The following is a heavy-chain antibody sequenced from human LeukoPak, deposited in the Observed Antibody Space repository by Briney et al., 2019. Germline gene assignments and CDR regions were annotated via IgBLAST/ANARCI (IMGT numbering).Heavy chain of an antibody. CDR3: ASYSSLSLQPQY. CDR1: NGSISSYY. Sequence: PSETLSLTCTVSNGSISSYYWSWIRQPPGKGLEWIGYVYYSGSTNYNPSLKSRVTKSVDTSKNQFTLKLSSVTAADTAVYYCASYSSLSLQPQYWGQGALVTVSS. J-gene: IGHJ4*02. V-gene: IGHV4-59*01. CDR2: VYYSGST. D-gene: IGHD2-15*01.